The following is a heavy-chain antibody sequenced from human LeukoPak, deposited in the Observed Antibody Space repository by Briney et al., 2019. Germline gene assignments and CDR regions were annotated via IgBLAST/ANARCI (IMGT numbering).Heavy chain of an antibody. Sequence: SETLSLTCTVSGGSISSYYWSWIRQPPGKGLEWIGYIYYSGSTNYNPSLKSRVTISVDTSKNQFSLKLSSVTAADTAVYYCARVSGYGRFDYWGQGTLVTVSS. D-gene: IGHD5-12*01. J-gene: IGHJ4*02. CDR3: ARVSGYGRFDY. CDR2: IYYSGST. CDR1: GGSISSYY. V-gene: IGHV4-59*01.